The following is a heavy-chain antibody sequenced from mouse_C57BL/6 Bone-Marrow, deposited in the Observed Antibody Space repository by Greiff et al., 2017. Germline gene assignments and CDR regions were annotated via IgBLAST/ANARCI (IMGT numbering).Heavy chain of an antibody. J-gene: IGHJ4*01. D-gene: IGHD1-1*01. CDR1: GYTFTSYW. CDR3: ARCLPSYYGSSYAMDY. CDR2: IDPSDSYT. Sequence: QVQLQQPGAELVMPGASVKLSCKASGYTFTSYWMHWVKQRPGQGLEWIGEIDPSDSYTNYNQKFKGKSTLTVDKSSSTAYMQLSSLTSEDSAVYYCARCLPSYYGSSYAMDYWGQGTSVTVSS. V-gene: IGHV1-69*01.